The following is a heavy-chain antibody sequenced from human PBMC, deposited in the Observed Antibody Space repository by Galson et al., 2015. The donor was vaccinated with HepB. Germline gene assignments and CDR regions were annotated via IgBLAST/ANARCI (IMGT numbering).Heavy chain of an antibody. V-gene: IGHV4-4*02. J-gene: IGHJ2*01. CDR2: ISHSGSA. CDR3: ARGRELFFHDWFFDL. CDR1: GGSISSSDW. D-gene: IGHD3-10*01. Sequence: ETLSLTCAVSGGSISSSDWWTWVRQPPGKGLEWIGEISHSGSAKYNPSLKSRVTISVDKSKNQFSLKLSSVTAADTAAYYCARGRELFFHDWFFDLWGRGTLVTVSS.